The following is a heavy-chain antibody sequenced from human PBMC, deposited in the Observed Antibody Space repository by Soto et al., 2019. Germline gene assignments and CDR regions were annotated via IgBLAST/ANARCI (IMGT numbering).Heavy chain of an antibody. CDR1: GFTFSTYG. Sequence: GGSLRLSCAPSGFTFSTYGMHWVCQAPGKGLEWLAVIWYDGSNQYYADSVKGRFTIARDNSKNTLHLQMNSLRAEDTAVYYCARDLGSFNYGSSYFDYWGQGTPVTVSS. CDR2: IWYDGSNQ. D-gene: IGHD3-10*01. CDR3: ARDLGSFNYGSSYFDY. J-gene: IGHJ4*02. V-gene: IGHV3-33*01.